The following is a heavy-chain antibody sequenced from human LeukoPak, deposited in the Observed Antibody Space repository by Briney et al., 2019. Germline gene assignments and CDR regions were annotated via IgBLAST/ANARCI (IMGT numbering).Heavy chain of an antibody. CDR2: INYSGST. Sequence: SETLSLTCTVSGGSISSNSHSWGWIRQPPGKGLECIGSINYSGSTNYNPSLKSRVTISVDTSKNQFSLKLSSVTAADTAVYYCARAGAEMAFDPWGQGTLVTVSS. CDR1: GGSISSNSHS. V-gene: IGHV4-39*07. J-gene: IGHJ5*02. CDR3: ARAGAEMAFDP. D-gene: IGHD3-10*01.